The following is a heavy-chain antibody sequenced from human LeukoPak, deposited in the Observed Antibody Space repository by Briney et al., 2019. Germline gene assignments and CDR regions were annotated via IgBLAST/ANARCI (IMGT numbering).Heavy chain of an antibody. J-gene: IGHJ2*01. Sequence: PGGSLRLSCSASGFTFSSYWMNWVRQAPGKGLEWVSYISSSGSTIYYADSVKGRFTFSRDNAKNSLYLQMTSLRADDTAVYYCARRVTAQWYFDLWGRGTLVTVSS. D-gene: IGHD2-21*02. V-gene: IGHV3-48*04. CDR2: ISSSGSTI. CDR1: GFTFSSYW. CDR3: ARRVTAQWYFDL.